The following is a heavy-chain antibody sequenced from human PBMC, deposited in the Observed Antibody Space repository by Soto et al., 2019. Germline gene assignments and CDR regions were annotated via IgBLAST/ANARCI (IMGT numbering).Heavy chain of an antibody. J-gene: IGHJ3*02. CDR2: ISTSSTYI. V-gene: IGHV3-21*06. CDR3: ASDPGEDFHWPHGFDI. Sequence: VGSLRLSCAASGFTFSSYTMNWVRQAPGKGLEWVSSISTSSTYIYYADSVKGRFTISRDNAKDSLYLQMNSLRAEDTAVYYCASDPGEDFHWPHGFDIWGQGTMVTVSS. D-gene: IGHD3-9*01. CDR1: GFTFSSYT.